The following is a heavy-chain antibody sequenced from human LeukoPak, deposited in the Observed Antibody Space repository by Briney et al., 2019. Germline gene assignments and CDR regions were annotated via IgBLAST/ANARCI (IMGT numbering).Heavy chain of an antibody. CDR2: INAANGNT. J-gene: IGHJ4*02. D-gene: IGHD6-13*01. CDR3: ARDHSSSWYFDY. V-gene: IGHV1-3*01. CDR1: GYTFTIYA. Sequence: SVKVSCKASGYTFTIYAMHWVRHAPGQRLGRMGWINAANGNTKYSQKLQGRGTITRDTAATTGYMELSSLRSEDTAVYYCARDHSSSWYFDYWGQGTPVTVSS.